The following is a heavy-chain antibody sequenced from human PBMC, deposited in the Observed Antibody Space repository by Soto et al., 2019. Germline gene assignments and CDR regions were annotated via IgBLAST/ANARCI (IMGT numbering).Heavy chain of an antibody. CDR2: ISDTGGNT. CDR3: ASATTPTEY. D-gene: IGHD4-17*01. V-gene: IGHV3-23*01. J-gene: IGHJ4*02. Sequence: EMELLESGGGLVQPGGSLRLSCVASGIPFSTYPMVWVRQAPGRGLEWVSKISDTGGNTKYLDSVKGRFTISRDNSKNTLYLQMNSLTAEDTAVYFCASATTPTEYWGQETLVTVSS. CDR1: GIPFSTYP.